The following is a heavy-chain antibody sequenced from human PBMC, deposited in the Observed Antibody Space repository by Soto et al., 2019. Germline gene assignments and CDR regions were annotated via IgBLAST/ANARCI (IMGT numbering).Heavy chain of an antibody. CDR3: ARDHPYYYDSSGDRDNWFDP. J-gene: IGHJ5*02. Sequence: ASVKVSCKASGYTFTSYGISWVQQAPGQGLEWMGWISAYNGNTNYAQKLQGRVTMTTDTSTSTAYMELRSLRSDDTAVYYCARDHPYYYDSSGDRDNWFDPWGQGTLVTVSS. V-gene: IGHV1-18*04. CDR2: ISAYNGNT. CDR1: GYTFTSYG. D-gene: IGHD3-22*01.